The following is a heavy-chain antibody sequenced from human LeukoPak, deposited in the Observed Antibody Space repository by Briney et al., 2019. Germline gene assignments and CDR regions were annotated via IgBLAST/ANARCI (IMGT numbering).Heavy chain of an antibody. D-gene: IGHD3-10*01. CDR3: AREKLWFGEFPFDN. CDR2: ISTKNGYT. Sequence: GASVKVSCKASGYTFSSYAISWVRQAPGQGLEWVGSISTKNGYTKLAQKFQGRVAMTKDTSANTIYMDLKSPTFDDTAVYYCAREKLWFGEFPFDNWAQGTLVSVSS. V-gene: IGHV1-18*01. CDR1: GYTFSSYA. J-gene: IGHJ4*02.